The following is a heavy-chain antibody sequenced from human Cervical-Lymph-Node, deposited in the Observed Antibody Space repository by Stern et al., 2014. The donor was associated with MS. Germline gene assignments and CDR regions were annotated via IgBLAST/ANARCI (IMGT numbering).Heavy chain of an antibody. CDR1: GGTFSSSYA. D-gene: IGHD2-15*01. V-gene: IGHV1-69*04. CDR3: ARGVVSNRAAATLHNLFDP. Sequence: VQLLQSGAEVKKPWSSMNVSCKTSGGTFSSSYAITWMRQSPGQGLVWLGRIIPILGLANYAQKFQGRVTITADTSTSTTYMELSSLRSEDTAVYYCARGVVSNRAAATLHNLFDPWGQGTLVTVSS. J-gene: IGHJ5*02. CDR2: IIPILGLA.